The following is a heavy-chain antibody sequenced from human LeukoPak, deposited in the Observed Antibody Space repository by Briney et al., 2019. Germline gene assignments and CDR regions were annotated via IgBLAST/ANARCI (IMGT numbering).Heavy chain of an antibody. CDR2: INTDTGIP. J-gene: IGHJ4*02. D-gene: IGHD4-17*01. CDR1: RYSFTTYA. Sequence: ASVKVSCKASRYSFTTYAINWVREAPGQGLEWMGWINTDTGIPTYAQGFTGRFVFSLDTSVSTAYLQISSLQAEDTAVYYCARSNNDGDYLGVGFDYWGQGSLVTVS. CDR3: ARSNNDGDYLGVGFDY. V-gene: IGHV7-4-1*02.